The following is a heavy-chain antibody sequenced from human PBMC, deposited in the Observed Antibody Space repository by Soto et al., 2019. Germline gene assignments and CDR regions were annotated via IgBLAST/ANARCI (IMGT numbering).Heavy chain of an antibody. J-gene: IGHJ4*02. D-gene: IGHD3-3*01. CDR2: ISAYNGNT. CDR1: GYTFTSYG. V-gene: IGHV1-18*01. CDR3: ARDRRGRITIFGVVTPNYYFDY. Sequence: ASVKVSCKASGYTFTSYGISWVRQAPGQGLEWMGWISAYNGNTNYAQKLQGRVTMTADTSTSTAYMELRSLRSDDTAVYYCARDRRGRITIFGVVTPNYYFDYWGQGTLVTVSS.